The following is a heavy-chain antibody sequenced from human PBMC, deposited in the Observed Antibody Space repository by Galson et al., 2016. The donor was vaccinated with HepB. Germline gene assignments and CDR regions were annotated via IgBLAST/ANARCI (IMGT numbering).Heavy chain of an antibody. CDR2: DSMDGRRK. Sequence: SLRLSCAASGFTFSNYGMHWVRQAPGKGLAWVAADSMDGRRKFYADSVKGRFTISRDNSNSMLFLQMSSLRADDTAVYYCARRHEYCPPVGCSVDYWGQGTLVSVSS. J-gene: IGHJ4*02. CDR1: GFTFSNYG. D-gene: IGHD2/OR15-2a*01. CDR3: ARRHEYCPPVGCSVDY. V-gene: IGHV3-30*03.